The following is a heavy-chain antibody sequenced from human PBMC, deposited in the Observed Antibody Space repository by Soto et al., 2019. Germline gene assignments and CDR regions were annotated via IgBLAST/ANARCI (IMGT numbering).Heavy chain of an antibody. CDR2: IYYSGST. Sequence: SETLSLTCTVSGGSISSGDYYWSWIRQPPGRGLEWIGYIYYSGSTYYNPSLKSRVTISVDTSKNQFSLKLSSVTAADTAVYYCAREGNSGSYRSYYYYGMDVWGQGTTVTVSS. J-gene: IGHJ6*02. CDR1: GGSISSGDYY. D-gene: IGHD1-26*01. V-gene: IGHV4-30-4*01. CDR3: AREGNSGSYRSYYYYGMDV.